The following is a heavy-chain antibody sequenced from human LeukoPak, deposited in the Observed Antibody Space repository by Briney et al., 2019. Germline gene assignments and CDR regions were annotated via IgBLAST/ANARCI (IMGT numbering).Heavy chain of an antibody. D-gene: IGHD2-21*01. Sequence: KPGGSLRLSCAASGFTFSSYTMNWVRQAPGKGLEWVSSISGSSSHIYYADSVKGRFTISRDNAKKSLYLQMNSLRAGDTAVYYCARDYHSRLDVWGQGTTVTASS. CDR2: ISGSSSHI. J-gene: IGHJ6*02. V-gene: IGHV3-21*01. CDR3: ARDYHSRLDV. CDR1: GFTFSSYT.